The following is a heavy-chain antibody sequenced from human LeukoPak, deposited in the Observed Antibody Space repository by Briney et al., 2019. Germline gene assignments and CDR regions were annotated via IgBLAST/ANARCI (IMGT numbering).Heavy chain of an antibody. CDR2: ISGSGGST. Sequence: GGSLRLSCAASGFTFSAYSMNWVRQAPGKGLEWVSAISGSGGSTYYADSVKGRFTISRDNSKNTLYLQMNSLRAEDTAVYYCARTVVVVAATNGLGDYWGQGTLVTVSS. D-gene: IGHD2-15*01. J-gene: IGHJ4*02. V-gene: IGHV3-23*01. CDR3: ARTVVVVAATNGLGDY. CDR1: GFTFSAYS.